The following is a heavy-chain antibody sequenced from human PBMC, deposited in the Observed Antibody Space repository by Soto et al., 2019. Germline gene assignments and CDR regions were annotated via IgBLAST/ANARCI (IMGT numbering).Heavy chain of an antibody. D-gene: IGHD3-9*01. CDR3: ARQLLQTGYYKGYYYYRAV. V-gene: IGHV4-59*08. J-gene: IGHJ6*03. CDR2: IYYSGST. CDR1: GGSISRYY. Sequence: SETLSLTCTVSGGSISRYYWSWIRQPPGKGLEWIGYIYYSGSTNYNPSLKSRVTTSVDTSKNQFSLKLSSVTAADTAVYYCARQLLQTGYYKGYYYYRAVWGKGTTVPVSS.